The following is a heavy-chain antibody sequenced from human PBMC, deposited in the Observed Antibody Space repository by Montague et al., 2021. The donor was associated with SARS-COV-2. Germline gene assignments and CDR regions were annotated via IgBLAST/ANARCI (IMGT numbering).Heavy chain of an antibody. CDR1: GASIYKSYFC. D-gene: IGHD1-26*01. CDR3: ARRINSGSYFGS. J-gene: IGHJ4*02. V-gene: IGHV4-39*01. Sequence: SETLSLTCNVSGASIYKSYFCAGWIRQPPSTGLEWIGNVYYSWATHYNAALKSRLTISVDTSKNQFSLKLNSVTAADTAVYYCARRINSGSYFGSWGQGTLVTVSS. CDR2: VYYSWAT.